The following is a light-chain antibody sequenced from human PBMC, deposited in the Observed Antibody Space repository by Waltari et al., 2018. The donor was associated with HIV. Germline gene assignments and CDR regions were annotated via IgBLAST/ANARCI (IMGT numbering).Light chain of an antibody. CDR1: STNIGSYNL. Sequence: QSALTQSASVSGSPGQSITIYCTGTSTNIGSYNLVSWYQQHPGKAPKVIIYEVNKRPAGVSNRFSGSTSGSTASLTISGLQAEDEADYYCCSYAGSSNVVFGGGTKLTVL. CDR2: EVN. V-gene: IGLV2-23*02. J-gene: IGLJ2*01. CDR3: CSYAGSSNVV.